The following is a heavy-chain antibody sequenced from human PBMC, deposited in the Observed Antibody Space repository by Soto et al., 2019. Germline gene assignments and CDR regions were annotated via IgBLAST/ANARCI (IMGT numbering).Heavy chain of an antibody. CDR3: ARDHEALLWRYYYGMDV. Sequence: HPVGSLRLSCAASGFTFSSYEMNWVRQAPGKGLEWVSYISSSGSTIYYADSVKGRFTISRDNAKNSLYLQMNSLRAEDTAVYYCARDHEALLWRYYYGMDVWGQGTTVTVSS. D-gene: IGHD3-3*01. J-gene: IGHJ6*02. CDR2: ISSSGSTI. V-gene: IGHV3-48*03. CDR1: GFTFSSYE.